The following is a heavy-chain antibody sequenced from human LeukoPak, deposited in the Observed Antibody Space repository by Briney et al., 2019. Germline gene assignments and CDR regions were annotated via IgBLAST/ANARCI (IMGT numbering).Heavy chain of an antibody. CDR2: ISWDGGST. V-gene: IGHV3-43D*03. Sequence: TGGSLRLSCAASGFTFDDYTMHWVRQAPGKGLGWVSLISWDGGSTYYADSVKGRFTISRDNSKNSLYLQMNSLRAEDTALYYCAKEGVQNYYYYYMDVWGKGTTVTVSS. J-gene: IGHJ6*03. CDR1: GFTFDDYT. D-gene: IGHD1-1*01. CDR3: AKEGVQNYYYYYMDV.